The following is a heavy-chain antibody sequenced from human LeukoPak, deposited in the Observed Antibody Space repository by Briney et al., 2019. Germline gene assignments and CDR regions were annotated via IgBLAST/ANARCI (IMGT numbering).Heavy chain of an antibody. CDR2: INNDGGT. Sequence: GGSLRLSCAASGFTFSGYWMHWVRQAPGEGLVWVSRINNDGGTTYADSVKGRFTISRDNAKNTLYLQMNSLRAEDTAVYYCARARDGYNTFDYWGQGTLVTVSS. V-gene: IGHV3-74*01. CDR1: GFTFSGYW. D-gene: IGHD5-24*01. J-gene: IGHJ4*02. CDR3: ARARDGYNTFDY.